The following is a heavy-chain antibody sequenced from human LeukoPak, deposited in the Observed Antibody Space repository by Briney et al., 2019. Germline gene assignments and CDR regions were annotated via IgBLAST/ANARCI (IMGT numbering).Heavy chain of an antibody. Sequence: GGSLRLSCSASGFTFSTYSMYWVRQAPGKGLEWVSTISGGGDGALYADSVKGRFTISRDNSKNTLFLQMNSLRAEDTAVYYCAKRTRGYSYGTLDYWGQGTLVTVSS. J-gene: IGHJ4*02. CDR1: GFTFSTYS. V-gene: IGHV3-23*01. D-gene: IGHD5-18*01. CDR3: AKRTRGYSYGTLDY. CDR2: ISGGGDGA.